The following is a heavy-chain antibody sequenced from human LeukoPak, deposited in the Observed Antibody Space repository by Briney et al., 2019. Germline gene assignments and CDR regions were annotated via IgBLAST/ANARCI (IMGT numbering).Heavy chain of an antibody. CDR1: GDSINTGTYS. CDR2: ISRSGTT. CDR3: ARDHGGYNHPDP. D-gene: IGHD5-24*01. Sequence: SQTLSLTCTVSGDSINTGTYSWNWIRQPAGKGLEGIGRISRSGTTHYNPSLESRVTITLDTSKNQSPLRLTSVTAADTAVFYCARDHGGYNHPDPWGQGTLVTVSS. J-gene: IGHJ5*02. V-gene: IGHV4-61*02.